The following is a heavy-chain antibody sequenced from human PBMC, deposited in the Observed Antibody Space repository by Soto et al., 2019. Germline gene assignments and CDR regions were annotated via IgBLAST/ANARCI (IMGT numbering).Heavy chain of an antibody. Sequence: PGGSLRLSCEASGSTFDEFAMHWVRQTPGKGLEWVAGIEWNSETVAYGYPVKGRFIISRNNAKNTLYLQMSSLRGEDTAVYYCAKGTQFFYYYAMDVWGQGTTVTVSS. CDR3: AKGTQFFYYYAMDV. V-gene: IGHV3-9*01. CDR2: IEWNSETV. CDR1: GSTFDEFA. J-gene: IGHJ6*02.